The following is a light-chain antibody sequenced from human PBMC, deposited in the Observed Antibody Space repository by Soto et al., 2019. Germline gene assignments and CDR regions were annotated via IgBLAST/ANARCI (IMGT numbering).Light chain of an antibody. CDR2: DAS. Sequence: EIVMTQSPGTLSLSPGERATLSCRASQSVTSYLAWYQQKPGQAPRLLISDASDRAPGIPDRFSGSGSGTDFTLTINRLVPEDFAVYYCQQYGDSPVTFAQGTKVEIK. J-gene: IGKJ1*01. CDR3: QQYGDSPVT. V-gene: IGKV3-20*01. CDR1: QSVTSY.